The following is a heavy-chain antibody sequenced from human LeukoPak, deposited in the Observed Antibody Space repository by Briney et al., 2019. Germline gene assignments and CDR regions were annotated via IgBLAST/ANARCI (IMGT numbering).Heavy chain of an antibody. D-gene: IGHD3-9*01. V-gene: IGHV3-23*01. CDR3: AKDPYYDILTA. J-gene: IGHJ5*02. CDR2: ISGSGGST. Sequence: GGSLRLSCAASGFTFSSYAMSWVRQAPGKGLDWVSAISGSGGSTYYADSVKGRFTISRDNSKNTLYLQMNSLRAEDTAVYYCAKDPYYDILTAWGQGTLVTVSS. CDR1: GFTFSSYA.